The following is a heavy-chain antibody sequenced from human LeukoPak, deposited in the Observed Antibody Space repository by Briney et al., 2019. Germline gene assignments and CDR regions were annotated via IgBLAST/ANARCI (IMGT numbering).Heavy chain of an antibody. Sequence: SVKISCKASGGTFSSYAISWVRQAPGQGLEWMGRIIPIFGTANYAQKFQGRVTITTDESTSTAYMELSSLRSEDTAVYYCASAALAGGIAAAGTDYWGQGTLVTVSS. J-gene: IGHJ4*02. V-gene: IGHV1-69*05. CDR3: ASAALAGGIAAAGTDY. CDR2: IIPIFGTA. D-gene: IGHD6-13*01. CDR1: GGTFSSYA.